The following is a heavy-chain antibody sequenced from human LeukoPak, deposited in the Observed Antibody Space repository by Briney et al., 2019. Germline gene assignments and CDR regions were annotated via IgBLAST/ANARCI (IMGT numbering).Heavy chain of an antibody. CDR1: GGSISSGDYY. V-gene: IGHV4-30-4*01. D-gene: IGHD3-3*01. Sequence: PSETLSLTCTVSGGSISSGDYYWSWIRQPPGKGLEWIGYNCYSGSTYYNPSLKSRVTISVDTSKNQFSLKLSSVTAADTAVYYCARGNFRSGYPYFDYWGQGTLVTVSS. J-gene: IGHJ4*02. CDR3: ARGNFRSGYPYFDY. CDR2: NCYSGST.